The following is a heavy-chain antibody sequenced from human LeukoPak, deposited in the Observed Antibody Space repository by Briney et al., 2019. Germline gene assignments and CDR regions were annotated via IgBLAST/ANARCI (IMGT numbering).Heavy chain of an antibody. J-gene: IGHJ4*02. CDR2: ISGGGGST. Sequence: GGSLRLSCAASGFTFSSYGMHWVRQAPGKGLEWVSAISGGGGSTYYADSVKGRFTVSRDNSKTTLYLQMNSLRADDTAVYYCAKGGPTGSNYFDFWGQGTLVTVSS. CDR3: AKGGPTGSNYFDF. D-gene: IGHD1-26*01. CDR1: GFTFSSYG. V-gene: IGHV3-23*01.